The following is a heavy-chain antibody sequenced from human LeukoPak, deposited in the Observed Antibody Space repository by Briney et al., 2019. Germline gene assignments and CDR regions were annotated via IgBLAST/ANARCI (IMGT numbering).Heavy chain of an antibody. CDR3: ARTGDYSKSTGGWFDP. D-gene: IGHD4-11*01. Sequence: SETLSLTCTVSGGSISSHYWSWVRQAPGKGLEWIGYIFYSGRTNYSPSLKSRVTISIDTSKNQFSLRLTSVTTADTAVYFCARTGDYSKSTGGWFDPWGQGTLVTVSS. V-gene: IGHV4-59*11. CDR1: GGSISSHY. J-gene: IGHJ5*02. CDR2: IFYSGRT.